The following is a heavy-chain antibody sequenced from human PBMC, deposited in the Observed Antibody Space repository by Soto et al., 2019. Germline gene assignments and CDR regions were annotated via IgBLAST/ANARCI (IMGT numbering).Heavy chain of an antibody. D-gene: IGHD3-22*01. J-gene: IGHJ4*02. CDR1: GFTFSSYA. V-gene: IGHV3-30-3*01. Sequence: QVQLVESGGGVVQPGRSLRLSCAASGFTFSSYAMHWVRQAPGKGLEWVAVISYDGSNKYYADSVKGRFTISRDNSKNTLYLQMNSLRAEDTAVYYCARGGTMIVVLNFDYWGQGTLVTVSS. CDR2: ISYDGSNK. CDR3: ARGGTMIVVLNFDY.